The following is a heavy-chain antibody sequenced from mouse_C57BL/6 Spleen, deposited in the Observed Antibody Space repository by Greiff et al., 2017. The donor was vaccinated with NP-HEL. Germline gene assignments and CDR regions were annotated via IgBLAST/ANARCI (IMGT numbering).Heavy chain of an antibody. CDR2: IYPSDSET. CDR1: GYTFTSYW. CDR3: AREGNWDYFDY. J-gene: IGHJ2*01. D-gene: IGHD4-1*01. Sequence: VQVVESGAELVRPGSSVKLSCKASGYTFTSYWMDWVKQRPGQGLEWIGNIYPSDSETHYNQKFKDKATLTVDKSSSTAYMQLSSLTSEDSAVYYCAREGNWDYFDYWGQGTTLTVSS. V-gene: IGHV1-61*01.